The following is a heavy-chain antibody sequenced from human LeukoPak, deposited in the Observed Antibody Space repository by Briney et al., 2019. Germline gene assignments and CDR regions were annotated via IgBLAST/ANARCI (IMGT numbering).Heavy chain of an antibody. CDR1: GGSFSGYY. D-gene: IGHD3-10*01. CDR2: INHSGST. Sequence: SETLSLTCAVYGGSFSGYYWSWIRQPPGKGLEWIGEINHSGSTNYNPSLKSRVTISVDTSKNQFSLKLSSVTAADTAVYYCARGGGSGSLSSDYWGQGTLVTVSS. CDR3: ARGGGSGSLSSDY. V-gene: IGHV4-34*01. J-gene: IGHJ4*02.